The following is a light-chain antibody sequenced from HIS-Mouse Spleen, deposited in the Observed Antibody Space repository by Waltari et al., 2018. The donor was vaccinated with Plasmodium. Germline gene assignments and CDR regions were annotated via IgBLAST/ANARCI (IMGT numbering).Light chain of an antibody. Sequence: SYELTQPPSVSVSPGQTARITCSGDALPKKYAYWYQQKSGQAPVLVYYEDRKRPSGIPERFSCSRSGKMATLTSSGAQVEDEADYYCYSTDSSGNHRVFGGGTKLTFL. CDR1: ALPKKY. J-gene: IGLJ3*02. CDR3: YSTDSSGNHRV. CDR2: EDR. V-gene: IGLV3-10*01.